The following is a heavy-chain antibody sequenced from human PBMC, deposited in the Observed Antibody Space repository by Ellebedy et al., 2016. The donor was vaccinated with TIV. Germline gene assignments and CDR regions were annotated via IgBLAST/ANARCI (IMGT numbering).Heavy chain of an antibody. CDR1: GGSIRTSS. Sequence: MPSETLSLTCTVSGGSIRTSSWSWIRQPPGKGLEWIGCLYHTGITNYNPSLKSRVTMSVDVSKSQFSLNLGSVIAADTAIYYCARGASGWFFDNWGQGTLVTVSS. J-gene: IGHJ4*02. CDR3: ARGASGWFFDN. V-gene: IGHV4-59*01. D-gene: IGHD6-19*01. CDR2: LYHTGIT.